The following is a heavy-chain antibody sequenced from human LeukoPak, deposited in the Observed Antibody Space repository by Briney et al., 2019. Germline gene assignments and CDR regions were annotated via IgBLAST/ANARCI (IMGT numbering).Heavy chain of an antibody. CDR1: GGTFSSYA. CDR2: IIPIFGTA. J-gene: IGHJ6*03. Sequence: SVKVSCKASGGTFSSYAISWVRQAPGQGLEWMGRIIPIFGTAKYAQKFQGRVTITTDESTSTAYMELSSLRSLDTAVYYCARERRITIFGVVIYYYYYMDVWGKGTTVTVSS. D-gene: IGHD3-3*01. V-gene: IGHV1-69*05. CDR3: ARERRITIFGVVIYYYYYMDV.